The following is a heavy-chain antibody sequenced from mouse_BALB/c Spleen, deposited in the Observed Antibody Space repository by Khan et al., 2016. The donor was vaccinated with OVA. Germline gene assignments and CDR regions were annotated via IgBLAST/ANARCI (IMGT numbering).Heavy chain of an antibody. CDR2: IRYSGST. V-gene: IGHV3-1*02. Sequence: EVKLEESGPGLVKPSQSLSLTCTVTGYSITSGYGWNWIRQFPGNKLEWMGYIRYSGSTNYNPSLKSRISITRDTSKNQFFLQLNSVTTEDTATYNCARTARIKYWGQGTTLTVAS. CDR1: GYSITSGYG. J-gene: IGHJ2*01. CDR3: ARTARIKY. D-gene: IGHD1-2*01.